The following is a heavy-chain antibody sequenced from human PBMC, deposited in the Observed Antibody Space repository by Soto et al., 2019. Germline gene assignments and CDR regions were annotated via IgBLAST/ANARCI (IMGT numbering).Heavy chain of an antibody. CDR3: ARGISITMVWGAIQPPDYYYYGMDV. CDR2: MNPNSGNT. D-gene: IGHD3-10*01. J-gene: IGHJ6*02. CDR1: GYTFTSYD. V-gene: IGHV1-8*01. Sequence: QVQLVQSGAEVKKPGASVKVSCKASGYTFTSYDINWVRQATGQGLEWMGWMNPNSGNTGYAQKFQGRVTMTRNTSISTAYMELSSLRSEDTAVYYCARGISITMVWGAIQPPDYYYYGMDVWGQGTTVTVSS.